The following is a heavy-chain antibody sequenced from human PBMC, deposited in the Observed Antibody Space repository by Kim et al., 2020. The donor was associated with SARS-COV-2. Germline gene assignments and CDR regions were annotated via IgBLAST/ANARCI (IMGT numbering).Heavy chain of an antibody. Sequence: SPSFQGTVTISADKSISTAYLQWSSLKASDTAMYYCARHWCSSTSCYYDYWGQGTLVTVSS. V-gene: IGHV5-10-1*01. CDR3: ARHWCSSTSCYYDY. D-gene: IGHD2-2*01. J-gene: IGHJ4*02.